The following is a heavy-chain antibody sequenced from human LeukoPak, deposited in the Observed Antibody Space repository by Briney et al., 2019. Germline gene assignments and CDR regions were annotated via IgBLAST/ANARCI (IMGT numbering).Heavy chain of an antibody. V-gene: IGHV3-23*01. Sequence: GGTLRLSCAASGFTFSSYGMSWVRQAPGKGLEWVSAISGSGGSTYYADSVKGRFTISRDNSKNTLYLQMNSLRAEDTAVYYCAKERTPYYYDSSGYYFDYWGQGTLVTVSS. CDR2: ISGSGGST. CDR3: AKERTPYYYDSSGYYFDY. J-gene: IGHJ4*02. D-gene: IGHD3-22*01. CDR1: GFTFSSYG.